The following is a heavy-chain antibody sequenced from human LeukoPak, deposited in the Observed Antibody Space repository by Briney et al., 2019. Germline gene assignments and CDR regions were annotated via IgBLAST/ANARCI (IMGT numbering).Heavy chain of an antibody. CDR1: GGTFSSYA. D-gene: IGHD2-21*01. V-gene: IGHV1-69*13. Sequence: SVKVSCKASGGTFSSYAISWVRQAPGQGLEWMGGIIPIFGTANYAQKFQGRVTITADESTSTAYMELSSLRSEDTAVYYCASEPLAYCGGDCYSPFDYWGQGTLVTVSS. CDR2: IIPIFGTA. CDR3: ASEPLAYCGGDCYSPFDY. J-gene: IGHJ4*02.